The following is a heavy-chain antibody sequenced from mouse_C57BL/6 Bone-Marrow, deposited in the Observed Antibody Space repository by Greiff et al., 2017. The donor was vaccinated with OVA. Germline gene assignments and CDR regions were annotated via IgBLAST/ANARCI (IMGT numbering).Heavy chain of an antibody. CDR3: VREGDGYYRYYFDY. D-gene: IGHD2-3*01. V-gene: IGHV10-3*01. Sequence: EVQLVESGGGLVQPKGSLKLSCAASGFTFNTYAMHWVRQAPGKGLEWVARIRSKSSNYATYYADSVKDRFTISRDDSQSMLYLQMNNLKTEDTAMYYCVREGDGYYRYYFDYWGQGTTLTVSS. CDR1: GFTFNTYA. CDR2: IRSKSSNYAT. J-gene: IGHJ2*01.